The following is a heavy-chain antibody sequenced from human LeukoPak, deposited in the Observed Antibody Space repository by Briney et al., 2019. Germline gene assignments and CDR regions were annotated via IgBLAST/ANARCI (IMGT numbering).Heavy chain of an antibody. CDR3: ARTARPNRSSGWYLLWFDP. V-gene: IGHV4-59*08. CDR1: GGSISSYY. Sequence: SETLSLTCTVSGGSISSYYWSWIRQPPGKGLEWIGYIYYSGSTNYNPSLKSRVTISVDTSKNQFSLKLSSVTAADTAVYYCARTARPNRSSGWYLLWFDPWGQGTLVTVSS. J-gene: IGHJ5*02. D-gene: IGHD6-19*01. CDR2: IYYSGST.